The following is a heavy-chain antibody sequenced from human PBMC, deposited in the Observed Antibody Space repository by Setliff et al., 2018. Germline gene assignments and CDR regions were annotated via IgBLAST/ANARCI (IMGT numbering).Heavy chain of an antibody. J-gene: IGHJ6*03. CDR2: ISYDGSNK. CDR1: GFTFSSYA. V-gene: IGHV3-30*14. Sequence: LRLSCAASGFTFSSYAMHWVRQAPGKGLEWVAVISYDGSNKYYADSVKGRFTISRDNSKNTLYLQMGSLRAEDMAVYYCVRLAGQLGQTRSNYYYYYYMDVWGKGTTVTVS. CDR3: VRLAGQLGQTRSNYYYYYYMDV. D-gene: IGHD6-6*01.